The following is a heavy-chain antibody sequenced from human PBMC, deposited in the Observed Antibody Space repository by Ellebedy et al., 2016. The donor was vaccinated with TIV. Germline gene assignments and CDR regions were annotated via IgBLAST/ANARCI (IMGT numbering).Heavy chain of an antibody. J-gene: IGHJ3*01. Sequence: MPGGSLRLSCTVSGGSINGHYWSWIRQPPGKGLESLGFIHYTGATKYTPALQSRVTISLDASKNQFSLKLTSVTAADTAVYYCARQRSFRAVPDAFDFWGQGTMIIVSS. CDR1: GGSINGHY. CDR2: IHYTGAT. V-gene: IGHV4-59*08. CDR3: ARQRSFRAVPDAFDF. D-gene: IGHD3-10*01.